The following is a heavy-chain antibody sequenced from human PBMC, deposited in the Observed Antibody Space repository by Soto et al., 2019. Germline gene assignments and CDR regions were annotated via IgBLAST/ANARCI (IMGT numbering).Heavy chain of an antibody. CDR3: ARDRGSDYDSTSGYYYY. CDR1: GGSISNSDYY. D-gene: IGHD3-22*01. J-gene: IGHJ4*02. CDR2: IYSSGAT. V-gene: IGHV4-30-4*01. Sequence: SETLSLTCAVSGGSISNSDYYWTWIRQPPGKGLEWIGYIYSSGATSYNPSLESRVTISGDTSKNQFSLRLSSVTAADTAVYYCARDRGSDYDSTSGYYYYWGQGTLVTVSS.